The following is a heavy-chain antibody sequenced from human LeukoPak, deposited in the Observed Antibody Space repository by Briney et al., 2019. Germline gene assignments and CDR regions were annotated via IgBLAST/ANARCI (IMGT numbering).Heavy chain of an antibody. CDR3: ARLWSSGTTPIDY. CDR1: GGSIGSYF. J-gene: IGHJ4*02. D-gene: IGHD3-10*01. Sequence: SETLSLTCTVSGGSIGSYFWSWIRQPPGRGLEWIGYIYYSGSTNYNPSLKSRVTISVDTSKNQFSLKLNSVTAADTAVYYCARLWSSGTTPIDYWGQGTLVTVSS. V-gene: IGHV4-59*08. CDR2: IYYSGST.